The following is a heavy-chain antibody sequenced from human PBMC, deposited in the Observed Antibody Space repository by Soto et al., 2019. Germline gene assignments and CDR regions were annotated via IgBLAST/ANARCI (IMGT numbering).Heavy chain of an antibody. J-gene: IGHJ6*02. CDR1: GGSIISHY. CDR2: IYYRGST. CDR3: ARDGREASGMDV. Sequence: LSLTCTVSGGSIISHYWSWVRQAPGKGLEWIGHIYYRGSTSYNPSLRSRSTISVDTSNNQFSLKLNSVTTADTAVYYCARDGREASGMDVWGQGTKVTVSS. D-gene: IGHD1-26*01. V-gene: IGHV4-59*11.